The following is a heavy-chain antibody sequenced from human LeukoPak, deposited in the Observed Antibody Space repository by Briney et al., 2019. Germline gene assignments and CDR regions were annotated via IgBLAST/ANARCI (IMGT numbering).Heavy chain of an antibody. V-gene: IGHV1-8*03. Sequence: ASVKVSCKASGYTFTSYDINWVRQATGQGLEWMGWMNPKSGNTGYAQKFQGRVTITRNTSISTAYMELSSLRSEDTAVYYCARVPAAMGYYYYYYMDVWGKGTTVTVSS. D-gene: IGHD2-2*01. CDR1: GYTFTSYD. CDR3: ARVPAAMGYYYYYYMDV. J-gene: IGHJ6*03. CDR2: MNPKSGNT.